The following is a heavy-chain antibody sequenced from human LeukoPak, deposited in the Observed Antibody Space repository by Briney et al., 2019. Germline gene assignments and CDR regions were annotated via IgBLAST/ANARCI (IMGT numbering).Heavy chain of an antibody. CDR2: VIPISGTA. D-gene: IGHD1-14*01. Sequence: SVKVSCKPSAGTFSNYAISWVRQAPGQGLEWMGGVIPISGTANYAQKFQGRVTITADESTSTVYMEVSSLRSEDTAVYYCATGESNQYYFDYRGQGTLVTVSS. J-gene: IGHJ4*02. V-gene: IGHV1-69*13. CDR3: ATGESNQYYFDY. CDR1: AGTFSNYA.